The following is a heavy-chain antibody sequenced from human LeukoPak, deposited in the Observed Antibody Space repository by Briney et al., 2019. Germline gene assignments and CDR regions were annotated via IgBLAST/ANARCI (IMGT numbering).Heavy chain of an antibody. J-gene: IGHJ6*03. D-gene: IGHD2-2*01. V-gene: IGHV1-18*01. CDR2: ISAYNGNT. CDR1: GYTFTSYG. Sequence: GASVKVSCKASGYTFTSYGISWVRQAPGQGLEWMGWISAYNGNTNYAQKLQGRVTMTTDTSTSTAYMELRSLRSDDTDVYYCARVTHDIVVVPAATEGYYYYYMDVWGKGTTVTVSS. CDR3: ARVTHDIVVVPAATEGYYYYYMDV.